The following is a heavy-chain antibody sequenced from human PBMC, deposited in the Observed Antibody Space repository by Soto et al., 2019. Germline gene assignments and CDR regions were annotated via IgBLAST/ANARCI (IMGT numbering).Heavy chain of an antibody. D-gene: IGHD2-21*01. J-gene: IGHJ3*02. CDR2: IYYSGST. CDR3: ARETLFDSPPDAFDI. Sequence: PSETLSLTCTVSGGSISSGDDFWTWIRQPPGKGLEWIGYIYYSGSTYYNPSLKGRLTMSVDTSKNQFSLKLSSVTAADTAVYYCARETLFDSPPDAFDIWGQGTMVTVSS. CDR1: GGSISSGDDF. V-gene: IGHV4-30-4*01.